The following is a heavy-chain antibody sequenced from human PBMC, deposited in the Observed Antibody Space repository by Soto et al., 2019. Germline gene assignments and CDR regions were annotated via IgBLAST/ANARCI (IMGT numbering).Heavy chain of an antibody. J-gene: IGHJ3*02. D-gene: IGHD5-12*01. CDR3: ARGGGWIDAFGI. CDR2: INHSGST. V-gene: IGHV4-34*01. Sequence: SETLSLTCAVYGGSFSGYYWSWIRQPPGKGLEWIGEINHSGSTNYNPSLKSRVTISVDTSKNQFSLKLSSVTAADTAVYYCARGGGWIDAFGIWGQGTMVTVSS. CDR1: GGSFSGYY.